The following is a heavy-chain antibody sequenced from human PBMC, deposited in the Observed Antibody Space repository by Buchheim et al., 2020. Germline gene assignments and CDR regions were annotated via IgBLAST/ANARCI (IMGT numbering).Heavy chain of an antibody. CDR2: IKQDGSEK. CDR1: AFIFSSYW. J-gene: IGHJ4*02. CDR3: ARARTHSSGLLYYFDY. V-gene: IGHV3-7*01. Sequence: DVQLVESGGGLVQPGESLRLSCAASAFIFSSYWMTWVRQAPGKGLEWVANIKQDGSEKYYVDSVKGRFIISRDNVQNSLYLQMNSLRAEDTAVYYCARARTHSSGLLYYFDYWGQGTL. D-gene: IGHD3-22*01.